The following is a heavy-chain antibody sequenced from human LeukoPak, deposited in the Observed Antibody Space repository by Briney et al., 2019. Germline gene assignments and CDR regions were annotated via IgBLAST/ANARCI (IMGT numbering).Heavy chain of an antibody. CDR3: ARDRGYLHDDFDP. CDR1: GYTFTSYG. J-gene: IGHJ3*01. CDR2: ISAYNYDT. D-gene: IGHD2-15*01. Sequence: GASVKVSCKASGYTFTSYGIRGVRQAPGQELEWMEWISAYNYDTNYAQQFPGRVTMTKDTSPSTTSMELRSLRSDDTAVYNCARDRGYLHDDFDPWGQGKMVTVSS. V-gene: IGHV1-18*01.